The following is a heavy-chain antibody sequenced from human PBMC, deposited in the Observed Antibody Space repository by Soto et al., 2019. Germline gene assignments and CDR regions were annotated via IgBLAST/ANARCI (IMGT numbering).Heavy chain of an antibody. J-gene: IGHJ4*02. CDR3: ATRGSS. CDR2: VHGGST. Sequence: QVHLQESGPGLVKPSGTLSLTCAVSGGSISSNHWWNWVRQPPGKGLEWIGEVHGGSTNYNLSLMSRVTISVDNSKNEFSLKLTSVTAADPAVYYCATRGSSWGQGILVTVSS. CDR1: GGSISSNHW. V-gene: IGHV4-4*02. D-gene: IGHD6-13*01.